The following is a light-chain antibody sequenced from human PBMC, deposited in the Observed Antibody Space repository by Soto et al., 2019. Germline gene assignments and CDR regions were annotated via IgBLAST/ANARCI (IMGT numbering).Light chain of an antibody. Sequence: QSALTQPPSASGSPGQSVTISCTGTSSDVGAYKYVSWYQQNPGKAPKRMIYEVSRRPSGVPDRFSGSKSGNTASLTVSGLQAEDEADYYCTSYAGSNIWVFGGGTQVTVL. CDR1: SSDVGAYKY. CDR3: TSYAGSNIWV. V-gene: IGLV2-8*01. J-gene: IGLJ3*02. CDR2: EVS.